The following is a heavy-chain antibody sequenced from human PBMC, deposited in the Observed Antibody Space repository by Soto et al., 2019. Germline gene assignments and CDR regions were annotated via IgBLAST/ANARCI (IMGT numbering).Heavy chain of an antibody. CDR1: GASIATTSYF. D-gene: IGHD3-3*01. J-gene: IGHJ4*02. CDR3: ARGREIFGAVTPFEY. CDR2: MNHTGGT. Sequence: SETLCLTCSVSGASIATTSYFWAWIRQPPGKGLEWIGEMNHTGGTKYNPSLRSRVTISPDTSKNQFSLSLRSVTAADTAVYYCARGREIFGAVTPFEYWGQGTQVTVSS. V-gene: IGHV4-39*07.